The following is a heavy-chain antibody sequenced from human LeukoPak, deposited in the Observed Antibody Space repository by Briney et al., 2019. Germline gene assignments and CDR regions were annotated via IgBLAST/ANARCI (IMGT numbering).Heavy chain of an antibody. J-gene: IGHJ3*02. CDR3: ARDAFKIDI. V-gene: IGHV3-48*03. CDR2: ISSSGSTI. Sequence: GGSLRLSCAASGFTFSSYEMNWVRQAPGKGLEWVSYISSSGSTIYYADSVKARFTISRDNAKNSLYLQMNSLRAEDTAVYYCARDAFKIDIWGQGTMVTVSS. CDR1: GFTFSSYE.